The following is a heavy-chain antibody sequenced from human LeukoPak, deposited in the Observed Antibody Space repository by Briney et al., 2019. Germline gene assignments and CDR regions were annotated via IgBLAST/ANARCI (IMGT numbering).Heavy chain of an antibody. V-gene: IGHV4-34*01. CDR3: ARGREVRLRKKCNWFDP. CDR1: GGSFSGYY. D-gene: IGHD1-1*01. CDR2: INHSGST. Sequence: SSETLSLTCAVYGGSFSGYYWSWIRQPPGKGLEWIGEINHSGSTNYNPSLKSRVTISVDTSKNQFSLKLSSVTAADTAVYYCARGREVRLRKKCNWFDPWGQGTLVTVSS. J-gene: IGHJ5*02.